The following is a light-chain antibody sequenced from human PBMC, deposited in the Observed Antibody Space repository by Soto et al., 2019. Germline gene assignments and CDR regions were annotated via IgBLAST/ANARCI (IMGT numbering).Light chain of an antibody. V-gene: IGKV3-11*01. CDR1: QSVSSF. J-gene: IGKJ4*01. CDR3: QQRSTCPLT. CDR2: DAS. Sequence: EIVLTQSPATLSLSPGERATLSCRVSQSVSSFLAWFQQKPGQAPRLLIYDASNRATGVPARFSGRGSGTDFTLTISSLEPEDFAVYYCQQRSTCPLTFGGGTKVEI.